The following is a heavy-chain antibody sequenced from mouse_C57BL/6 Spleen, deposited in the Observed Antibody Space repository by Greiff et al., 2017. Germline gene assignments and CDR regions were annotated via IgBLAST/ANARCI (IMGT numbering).Heavy chain of an antibody. V-gene: IGHV1-81*01. Sequence: LVESGAELARPGASVKLSCKASGYTFTSYGISWVKQRTGQGLEWIGEIYPRSGNTYYNEKFKGKATLTADKSSSTAYRELRSLTSEDSAVYFCARKGITTVVATDWYFDVWGTGTTVTVSS. CDR3: ARKGITTVVATDWYFDV. CDR1: GYTFTSYG. D-gene: IGHD1-1*01. CDR2: IYPRSGNT. J-gene: IGHJ1*03.